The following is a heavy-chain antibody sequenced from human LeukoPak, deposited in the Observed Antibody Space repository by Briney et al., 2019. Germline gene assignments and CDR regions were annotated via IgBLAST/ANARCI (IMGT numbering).Heavy chain of an antibody. CDR3: ARVRVGATAKGHYFDF. CDR2: ISSNGGNI. V-gene: IGHV3-64*01. CDR1: GFTFSNYA. Sequence: GGSLRLSCAASGFTFSNYAMHWVRRAPGKGLEYVSVISSNGGNIFYGNSVKGRFTISRDNSKNTVYLQMGSLRADDMALYYCARVRVGATAKGHYFDFWGQGTLVTVSS. D-gene: IGHD1-26*01. J-gene: IGHJ4*02.